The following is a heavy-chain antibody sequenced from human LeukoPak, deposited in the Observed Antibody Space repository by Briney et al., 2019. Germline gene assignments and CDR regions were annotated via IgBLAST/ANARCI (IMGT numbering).Heavy chain of an antibody. V-gene: IGHV4-34*01. CDR2: ISHSGGT. D-gene: IGHD2-15*01. J-gene: IGHJ3*02. Sequence: SETLSLTCAVYGGSSSGYYWSWTRQPPGKGLEWIGEISHSGGTNNNPSLKGRVAISLDISKNQFSLSLRSVTAADTAVYYCARRVPRTSKGFFAFDIWGQGTMVIVSS. CDR3: ARRVPRTSKGFFAFDI. CDR1: GGSSSGYY.